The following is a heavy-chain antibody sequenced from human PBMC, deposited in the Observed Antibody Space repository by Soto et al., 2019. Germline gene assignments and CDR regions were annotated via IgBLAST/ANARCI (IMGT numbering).Heavy chain of an antibody. CDR3: ATARRVALFY. J-gene: IGHJ4*02. CDR1: GFTFSSYS. D-gene: IGHD2-15*01. V-gene: IGHV3-21*01. CDR2: ISSSSSYI. Sequence: VGSLRLFCAASGFTFSSYSMNWVRHAPGKALDWVSSISSSSSYIYYADSVKGRLTISRDNAKDSLYLQMQRLRAAPTAVYYCATARRVALFYCGQRTLLA.